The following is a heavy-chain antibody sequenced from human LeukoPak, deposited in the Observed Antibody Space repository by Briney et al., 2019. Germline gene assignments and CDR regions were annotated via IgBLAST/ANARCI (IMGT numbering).Heavy chain of an antibody. J-gene: IGHJ3*02. CDR1: GGSISSYY. V-gene: IGHV4-59*01. CDR2: IYYSGYT. Sequence: PSETLSLTCTVSGGSISSYYWSWIRQPPGKGLEWIGYIYYSGYTNYNPSLKSRVTISVDTSKNQFSLKLSSVTAADTAVYYCARHIVAARQGAFDIWGQGTMVTVSS. D-gene: IGHD5-12*01. CDR3: ARHIVAARQGAFDI.